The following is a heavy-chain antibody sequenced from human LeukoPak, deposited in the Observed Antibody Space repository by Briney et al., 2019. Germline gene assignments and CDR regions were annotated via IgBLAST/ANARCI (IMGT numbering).Heavy chain of an antibody. CDR2: ISGSGGST. CDR1: GFTFSSYA. J-gene: IGHJ4*02. CDR3: AKDKYYDSSGYYSWFDY. D-gene: IGHD3-22*01. V-gene: IGHV3-23*01. Sequence: GGSLRLSCAASGFTFSSYAMSWVRQAPGKGLEWVSAISGSGGSTYYTDSVKGRFTISRDNSKNTLYLQMNSLRAEDTAVYYCAKDKYYDSSGYYSWFDYWGQGTLVTVPS.